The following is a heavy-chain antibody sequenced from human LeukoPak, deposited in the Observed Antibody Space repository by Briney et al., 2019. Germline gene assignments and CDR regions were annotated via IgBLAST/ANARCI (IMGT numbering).Heavy chain of an antibody. CDR3: ASSCSTSCYNFDY. CDR2: IYYSGST. J-gene: IGHJ4*02. V-gene: IGHV4-30-4*08. Sequence: PSETLSLTCTVSGGSISSGDYYWSWIRQPPGKGLGWIGYIYYSGSTYYNPSLKSRVTISVDTSKNQFSLKLSSVTAADTAVYYCASSCSTSCYNFDYWGQGTLVTVSS. D-gene: IGHD2-2*02. CDR1: GGSISSGDYY.